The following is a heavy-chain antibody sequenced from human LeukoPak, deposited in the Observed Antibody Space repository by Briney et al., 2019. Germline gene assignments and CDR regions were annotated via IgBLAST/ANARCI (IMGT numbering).Heavy chain of an antibody. D-gene: IGHD2-21*01. CDR3: TTTGYIVVVIAITSSDY. CDR1: GFTFSNAW. CDR2: IKSKTDGGTT. Sequence: GGSLRLSCAASGFTFSNAWMSWVRQAPGKGLEWVGRIKSKTDGGTTDYAAPVKGRFTISRDDSKNTLYLQMNSLKTEDTAVYYCTTTGYIVVVIAITSSDYWGQGTLVTVSS. V-gene: IGHV3-15*01. J-gene: IGHJ4*02.